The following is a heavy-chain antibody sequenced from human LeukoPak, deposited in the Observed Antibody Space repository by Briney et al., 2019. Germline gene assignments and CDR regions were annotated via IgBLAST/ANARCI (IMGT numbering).Heavy chain of an antibody. CDR2: INQGGSVK. D-gene: IGHD5-12*01. J-gene: IGHJ4*02. V-gene: IGHV3-7*01. Sequence: RPGGSLKLSCAASGFPFSSYAMSWVRQAPGKGLEWVANINQGGSVKYYVDSVKGRFTISRDDAKNSLYVQMNSLRDEDTAVYYCARGGYSGWNLEYWGQGTLVTVSS. CDR3: ARGGYSGWNLEY. CDR1: GFPFSSYA.